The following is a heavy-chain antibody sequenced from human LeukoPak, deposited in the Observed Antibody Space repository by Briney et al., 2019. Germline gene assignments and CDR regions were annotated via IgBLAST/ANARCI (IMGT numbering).Heavy chain of an antibody. V-gene: IGHV1-18*01. D-gene: IGHD3-22*01. Sequence: ASVKVSCKASGYTFTSYGISWVRQAPGQGLEWMGWISAYNGNTNYAQKLQGRVTMTTDTSTSTAYMELRGLRSDDTAVYYCARSGRTYYYDDYYMDVWGKGTTVTVSS. CDR2: ISAYNGNT. CDR3: ARSGRTYYYDDYYMDV. J-gene: IGHJ6*03. CDR1: GYTFTSYG.